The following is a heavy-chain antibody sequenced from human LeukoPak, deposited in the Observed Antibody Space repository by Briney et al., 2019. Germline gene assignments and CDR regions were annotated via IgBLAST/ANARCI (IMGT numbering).Heavy chain of an antibody. J-gene: IGHJ6*04. CDR2: LNQDGRDK. Sequence: GGSLRLSCVASGFSFSSNWMGWVRQAPGKGLEWVANLNQDGRDKYYVDSVKGRFTISRDNAKNSLYLQMNSLRAEDTAVYYCAELGITMIGGVWGKGTTVTISS. CDR1: GFSFSSNW. V-gene: IGHV3-7*01. CDR3: AELGITMIGGV. D-gene: IGHD3-10*02.